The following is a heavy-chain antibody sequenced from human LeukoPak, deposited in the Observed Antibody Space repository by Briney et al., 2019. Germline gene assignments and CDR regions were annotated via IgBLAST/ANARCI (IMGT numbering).Heavy chain of an antibody. Sequence: PGGSLRLSCAASGFTFSSYAMSWVRQAPGKGLEWVSAISGSGGSTYYADSVKGRFTISRDNSKNTLYLQMNSLRAEDTAVYYCAKGGGSYSDYYYMDVWGKGTTVTVSS. J-gene: IGHJ6*03. V-gene: IGHV3-23*01. D-gene: IGHD3-10*01. CDR2: ISGSGGST. CDR1: GFTFSSYA. CDR3: AKGGGSYSDYYYMDV.